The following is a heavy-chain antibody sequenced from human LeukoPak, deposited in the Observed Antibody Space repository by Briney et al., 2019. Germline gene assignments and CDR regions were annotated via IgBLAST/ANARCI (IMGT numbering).Heavy chain of an antibody. CDR2: INWNGGST. CDR3: ARDLTMIVRRGAFDI. Sequence: GGSQRLSCAASGFTFDDYGMSWVRQAPGKGLEWVSGINWNGGSTGYADSVKGRFTISRDNAKNSLYLQMNSLRAEDTALYYCARDLTMIVRRGAFDIWGQGTMVTVSS. V-gene: IGHV3-20*04. CDR1: GFTFDDYG. D-gene: IGHD3-22*01. J-gene: IGHJ3*02.